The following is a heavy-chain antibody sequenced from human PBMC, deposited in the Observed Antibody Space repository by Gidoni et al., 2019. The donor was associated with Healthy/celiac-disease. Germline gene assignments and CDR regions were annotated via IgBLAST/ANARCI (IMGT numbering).Heavy chain of an antibody. CDR2: ISGSGGST. V-gene: IGHV3-23*01. J-gene: IGHJ4*02. Sequence: EVQLLESGGGLVQPGGSLRLSFSASGFTFSSYAMSWVRQAPGKGLEWVSAISGSGGSTYYADSVKGRFTISRDNSKNTLYLQMNSLRAEDTAVYYCAKALLYCSGGSCYSGYFDYWGQGTLVTVSS. CDR3: AKALLYCSGGSCYSGYFDY. CDR1: GFTFSSYA. D-gene: IGHD2-15*01.